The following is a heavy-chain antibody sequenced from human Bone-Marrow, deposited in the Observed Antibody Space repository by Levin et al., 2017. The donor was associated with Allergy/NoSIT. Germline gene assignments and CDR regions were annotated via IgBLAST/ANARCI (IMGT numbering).Heavy chain of an antibody. CDR2: LAKDGTNK. V-gene: IGHV3-30*18. J-gene: IGHJ2*01. D-gene: IGHD6-19*01. Sequence: AGGSLRLSCAASGFMFSNYGMHWVRQAPGKGLEWVAVLAKDGTNKYYADSVKGRFTLSRDNSKNTLFLQMNSLRPEDTAIYYCAKDLKGGYTFDWYFDLWGRGTQVTVSS. CDR3: AKDLKGGYTFDWYFDL. CDR1: GFMFSNYG.